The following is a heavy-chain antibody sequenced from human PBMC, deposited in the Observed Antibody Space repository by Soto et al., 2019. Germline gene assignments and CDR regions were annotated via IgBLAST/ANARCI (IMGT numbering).Heavy chain of an antibody. CDR2: IGGDERDT. CDR1: GFTFSMFA. V-gene: IGHV3-23*01. D-gene: IGHD6-13*01. Sequence: GSLRLSCAPSGFTFSMFAMSWVRQGPGKGLEWVSSIGGDERDTYYADSVKGRFTISRDNSKNTLFLQMNSLRAEDTAVYYCAKAAASAGSPGYYAMDVWGQGTKVTVSS. J-gene: IGHJ6*02. CDR3: AKAAASAGSPGYYAMDV.